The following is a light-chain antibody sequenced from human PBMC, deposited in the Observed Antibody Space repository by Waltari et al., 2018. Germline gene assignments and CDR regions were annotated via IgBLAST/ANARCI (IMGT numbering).Light chain of an antibody. V-gene: IGLV3-1*01. Sequence: YELTQPPPVSVSPGQTASITCSGDQLGDKYACWYQQKPGQAPVLVIYQDSKRPSGIPGRFSGSNVGNTATLIIRGTQAMDEADYYCQAWDSSTAVFGGGTKLTVL. J-gene: IGLJ2*01. CDR1: QLGDKY. CDR2: QDS. CDR3: QAWDSSTAV.